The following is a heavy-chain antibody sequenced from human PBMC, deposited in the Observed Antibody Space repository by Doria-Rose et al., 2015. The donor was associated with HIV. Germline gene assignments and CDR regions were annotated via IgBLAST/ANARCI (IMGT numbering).Heavy chain of an antibody. V-gene: IGHV2-26*01. D-gene: IGHD6-13*01. J-gene: IGHJ4*02. CDR1: GVSLSSPGMG. CDR2: IFSDDER. Sequence: QVTLKESGPVLVKPTETPTLTCTVSGVSLSSPGMGVSWIRQPPGKALEWLANIFSDDERSYITSLKSRLTISRGTSKSQVVPTMTDMDPVDTATYYCARIKSSRWYHKYYFDFWGQGTLVIVSA. CDR3: ARIKSSRWYHKYYFDF.